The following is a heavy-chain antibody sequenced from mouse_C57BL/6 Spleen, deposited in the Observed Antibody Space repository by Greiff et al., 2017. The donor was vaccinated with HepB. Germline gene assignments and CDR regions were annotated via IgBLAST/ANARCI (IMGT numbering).Heavy chain of an antibody. D-gene: IGHD2-2*01. CDR1: GYTFTSYW. J-gene: IGHJ2*01. Sequence: QVQLQQPGAELVKPGASVKLSCKASGYTFTSYWMHWVKQRPGQGLEWIGMIHPNSGSTNYNEKFKSKATLTVDKSSSTAYMQLSSLTSEDSAVYYCATTMVTTGYYFDYWGQGTTLTVSS. CDR2: IHPNSGST. CDR3: ATTMVTTGYYFDY. V-gene: IGHV1-64*01.